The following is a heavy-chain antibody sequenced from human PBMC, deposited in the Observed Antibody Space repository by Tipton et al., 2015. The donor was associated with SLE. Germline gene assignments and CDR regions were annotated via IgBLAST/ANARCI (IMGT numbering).Heavy chain of an antibody. CDR1: GGSISSGSYY. D-gene: IGHD4-11*01. CDR3: ARDADYSKVLDY. J-gene: IGHJ4*02. V-gene: IGHV4-61*02. Sequence: TLSLTCTVSGGSISSGSYYWSWIWQPAGKGLEWIGRIYTSGSTNYNPSLKSRVTISVDTSKNQFSLKLSSVTAADTAVYYCARDADYSKVLDYWGQGTLVTVSS. CDR2: IYTSGST.